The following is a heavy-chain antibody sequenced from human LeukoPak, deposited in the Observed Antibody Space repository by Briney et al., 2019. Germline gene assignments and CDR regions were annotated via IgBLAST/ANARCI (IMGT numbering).Heavy chain of an antibody. CDR2: IQTDGSDK. Sequence: GGSLRLSCAGSGFTFSSFGMHWVRQAPGKGLEWVIFIQTDGSDKYYADSVKGRFTISRDNSKNTLYLQMNSLRAEDTAVYFCARGWGVEGRPGYMDVWGKGTTVTVSS. D-gene: IGHD6-6*01. CDR3: ARGWGVEGRPGYMDV. CDR1: GFTFSSFG. J-gene: IGHJ6*03. V-gene: IGHV3-30*02.